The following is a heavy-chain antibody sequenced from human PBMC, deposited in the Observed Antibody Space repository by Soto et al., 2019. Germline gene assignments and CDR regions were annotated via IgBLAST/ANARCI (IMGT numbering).Heavy chain of an antibody. J-gene: IGHJ6*03. CDR2: INHSGST. Sequence: SETLSLTCAVYGGSFSGYYWSWIRQPPGKGLEWIGEINHSGSTNYNPSLMSRVTISVDTSKNQFSLKLSSVTAADTAVYYCARFDGLTTSPYYYYMDVWGKGTTVTVSS. V-gene: IGHV4-34*01. CDR1: GGSFSGYY. CDR3: ARFDGLTTSPYYYYMDV. D-gene: IGHD4-17*01.